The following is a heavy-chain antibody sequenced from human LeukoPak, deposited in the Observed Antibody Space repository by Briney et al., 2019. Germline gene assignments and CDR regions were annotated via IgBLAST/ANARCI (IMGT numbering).Heavy chain of an antibody. CDR3: ARGAPPDY. V-gene: IGHV3-30*04. CDR1: GFMFTNYA. CDR2: MSHDGSNE. Sequence: GGSLRLSCAASGFMFTNYALYWVRQAPGKGLEWAAFMSHDGSNEYYADSVKGRFTIFRDNSKHMVYLQMSSLRLEDTAVYYCARGAPPDYWGQGTLVTVSS. J-gene: IGHJ4*02.